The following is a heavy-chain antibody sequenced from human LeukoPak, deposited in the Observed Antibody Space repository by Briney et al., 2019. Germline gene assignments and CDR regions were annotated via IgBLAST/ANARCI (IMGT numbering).Heavy chain of an antibody. CDR1: GFTFDDYG. CDR3: AIGERLRFLEWSLDY. V-gene: IGHV3-20*04. D-gene: IGHD3-3*01. Sequence: PGGSLRLSCAAPGFTFDDYGMSWVRQAPGKGLEWVSHINWNGGSTGYADSVKGRFTISRDNAKNSLYLQMNSLRAEDTALYYCAIGERLRFLEWSLDYWGQGNLFSVSS. J-gene: IGHJ4*02. CDR2: INWNGGST.